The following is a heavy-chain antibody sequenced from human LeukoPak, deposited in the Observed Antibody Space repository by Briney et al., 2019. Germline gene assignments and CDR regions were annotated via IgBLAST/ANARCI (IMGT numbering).Heavy chain of an antibody. CDR1: GFMFTDHA. CDR2: ISDSGTTT. CDR3: ARVLTLWFGALDY. V-gene: IGHV3-23*01. Sequence: PGGSLRLSCAASGFMFTDHALSWVRQAPGKGLEWVSSISDSGTTTYYAESVRGRFTISRDNSKNTVYLQMNSLRADDTAPYYCARVLTLWFGALDYWGQGRMVSV. J-gene: IGHJ4*02. D-gene: IGHD3-10*01.